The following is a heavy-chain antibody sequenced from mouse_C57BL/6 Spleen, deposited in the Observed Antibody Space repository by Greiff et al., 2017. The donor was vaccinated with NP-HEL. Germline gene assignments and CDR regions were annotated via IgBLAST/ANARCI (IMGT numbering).Heavy chain of an antibody. CDR2: INPSNGGT. CDR3: ARSDYGNYEGDFAY. V-gene: IGHV1-53*01. Sequence: QVQLQQPGTELVKPGASVKLSCRASASTLTGSWMHGLKRSPGQGLGWIGNINPSNGGTTYNEKFKSKATLTVDKSSSTAYIQLSSLTSEDSAVYYCARSDYGNYEGDFAYWGQGTLVTVSA. J-gene: IGHJ3*01. CDR1: ASTLTGSW. D-gene: IGHD2-1*01.